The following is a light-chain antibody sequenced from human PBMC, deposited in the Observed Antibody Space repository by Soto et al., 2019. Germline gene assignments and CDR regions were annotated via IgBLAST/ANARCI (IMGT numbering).Light chain of an antibody. V-gene: IGKV4-1*01. CDR2: WAS. J-gene: IGKJ1*01. CDR1: QSVLYSSNNKNY. CDR3: QQYDGTPWT. Sequence: DIVMTQSPDSLAVSLGERATINCKSSQSVLYSSNNKNYLAWYQQKPGQPPKLLISWASTREYGVPDRFSGSGSGTDFSLTISSLQAEDVAVYYCQQYDGTPWTFGQGTKVEIK.